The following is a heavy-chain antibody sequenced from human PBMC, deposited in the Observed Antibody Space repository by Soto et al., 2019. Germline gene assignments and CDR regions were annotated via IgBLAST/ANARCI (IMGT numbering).Heavy chain of an antibody. Sequence: QVQLVQSGAEMKKPGDSVKVSCKASGYTFTVSYIHWMRQAPGQGFEWMGWFNPNTGATHYAQKFQCRVTMTRDTSISTAYTELSRLRSDATAVYYSAKEHRFCSGGSGAIDFWGQGTLVTVSS. V-gene: IGHV1-2*02. J-gene: IGHJ4*02. CDR2: FNPNTGAT. CDR1: GYTFTVSY. CDR3: AKEHRFCSGGSGAIDF. D-gene: IGHD2-15*01.